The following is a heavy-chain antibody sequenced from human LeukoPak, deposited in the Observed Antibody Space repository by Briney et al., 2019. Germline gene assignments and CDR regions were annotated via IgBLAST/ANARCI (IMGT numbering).Heavy chain of an antibody. D-gene: IGHD5-18*01. CDR3: ASTGTASRFGIFDY. J-gene: IGHJ4*02. V-gene: IGHV1-18*01. CDR1: GYTFTSYA. CDR2: ISAYNGNT. Sequence: ASVKVXCKASGYTFTSYAMHWVRQAPGQGLEWMGWISAYNGNTNYAQKLQGRVTMTTDTSTSTAYMELRSLRSDDTAVYYCASTGTASRFGIFDYWGQGTLVTVSS.